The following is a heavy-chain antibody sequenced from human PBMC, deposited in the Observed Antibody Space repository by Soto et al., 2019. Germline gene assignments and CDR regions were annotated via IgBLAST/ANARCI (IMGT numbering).Heavy chain of an antibody. CDR1: GFTFSSYG. Sequence: SLRLSCAASGFTFSSYGMHWVRQAPGKGLEWVAVISYDGSNKYYADSVKGRFTISRDNSKNALYLQMNSLRAEDTAVYYCAKDYYDSSGTMDYWGQGTLVTVSS. CDR3: AKDYYDSSGTMDY. CDR2: ISYDGSNK. J-gene: IGHJ4*02. D-gene: IGHD3-22*01. V-gene: IGHV3-30*18.